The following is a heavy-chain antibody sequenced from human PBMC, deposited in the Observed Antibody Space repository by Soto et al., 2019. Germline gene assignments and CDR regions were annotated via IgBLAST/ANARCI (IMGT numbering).Heavy chain of an antibody. Sequence: EVQLVESGGGLVQPGGSLKLSCAASGFTFSGSAMHWVRQASGKGLEWVCRIRSKANSYATAYAASVKGRFTIPRDDSKNTAYLRMNGLTTEDTGAYYCTRPGAVAGTRGGDNASDYYIDVWGKGTTVTVSS. V-gene: IGHV3-73*01. CDR3: TRPGAVAGTRGGDNASDYYIDV. CDR2: IRSKANSYAT. D-gene: IGHD6-19*01. CDR1: GFTFSGSA. J-gene: IGHJ6*03.